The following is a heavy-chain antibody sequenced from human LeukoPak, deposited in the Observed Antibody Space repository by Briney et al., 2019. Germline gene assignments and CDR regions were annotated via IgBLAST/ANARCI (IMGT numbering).Heavy chain of an antibody. V-gene: IGHV3-7*01. CDR3: AREAGAIYSSFYYYYGMDV. CDR1: GFTLSRHW. CDR2: IKKDGSEK. J-gene: IGHJ6*02. Sequence: PGGSLRLSCAASGFTLSRHWMSWVRQAPGKGLEWVANIKKDGSEKNHLDSVKGRFTISRDNAKNSLFLQMNSLRAEDTAMYYCAREAGAIYSSFYYYYGMDVWGQGTTVTVSS. D-gene: IGHD6-6*01.